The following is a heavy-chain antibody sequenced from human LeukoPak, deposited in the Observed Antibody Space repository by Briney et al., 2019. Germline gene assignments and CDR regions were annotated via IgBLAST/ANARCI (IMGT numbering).Heavy chain of an antibody. V-gene: IGHV4-31*03. CDR1: GGSISSGGYS. CDR3: ASTPADCSSTSCYYYGMDV. J-gene: IGHJ6*02. D-gene: IGHD2-2*01. Sequence: SQTLSPTCTVSGGSISSGGYSWSWIRQHPGKGLERIGYIYYSGSTYYNPSLKSRVTISVDTSKNQFSLKLSSVTAADTAVYYCASTPADCSSTSCYYYGMDVWGQGTTVTVSS. CDR2: IYYSGST.